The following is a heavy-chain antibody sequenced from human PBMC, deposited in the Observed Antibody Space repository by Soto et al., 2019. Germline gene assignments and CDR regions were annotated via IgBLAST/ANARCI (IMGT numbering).Heavy chain of an antibody. D-gene: IGHD1-26*01. V-gene: IGHV3-23*01. CDR2: ISGSGGST. CDR3: AKDGWELLRGFDP. J-gene: IGHJ5*02. Sequence: EVQLLESGGGLVQPGGSLRLSCAASGFTFRTYAMTWVRRAPGKGLEWVSTISGSGGSTYYADSVKGRFTISRDNSKNTLYLQXNXLRAEDTAVYYCAKDGWELLRGFDPWGQGTLVTVSS. CDR1: GFTFRTYA.